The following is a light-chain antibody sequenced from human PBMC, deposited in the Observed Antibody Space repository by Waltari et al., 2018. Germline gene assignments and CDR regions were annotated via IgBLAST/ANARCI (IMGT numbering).Light chain of an antibody. Sequence: EVVLTQSPGTLSLSPGESATLSCRTSESVRRDLIWYQQKPGQAPRLLIYDSSTRATGVPDRLSGSGFGTDFSLTISRLEPEDFAVYYCQHNVRLLVTFGQGTRVEIK. J-gene: IGKJ1*01. V-gene: IGKV3-20*01. CDR2: DSS. CDR1: ESVRRD. CDR3: QHNVRLLVT.